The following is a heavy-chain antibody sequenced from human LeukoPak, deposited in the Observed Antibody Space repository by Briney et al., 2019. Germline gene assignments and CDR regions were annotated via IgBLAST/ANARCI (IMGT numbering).Heavy chain of an antibody. CDR2: IYPGDSDT. CDR1: GYIFTSYW. CDR3: ARYSGSRPYYFDY. Sequence: PGESLQISCKGSGYIFTSYWIGWVRQVPGKGLEGMGIIYPGDSDTRYSPSFQGQVTISADKSISTAYLQWSSLKASDTAMYYCARYSGSRPYYFDYWGQGTLVTVSS. D-gene: IGHD1-26*01. J-gene: IGHJ4*02. V-gene: IGHV5-51*01.